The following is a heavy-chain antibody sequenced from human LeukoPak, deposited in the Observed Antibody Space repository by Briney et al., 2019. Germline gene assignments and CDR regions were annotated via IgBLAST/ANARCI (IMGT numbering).Heavy chain of an antibody. Sequence: PGGSLRLSCAASGFAFSTYSMNWFRQAPGKGLEWVSSITSISSYIKYSDSVRGRFTISRDNAKNSLYLQMNSLRAEDTAVYYCARVKAGATVENFYYYYMDVWGKGTTVTVSS. V-gene: IGHV3-21*01. D-gene: IGHD1/OR15-1a*01. CDR2: ITSISSYI. CDR3: ARVKAGATVENFYYYYMDV. J-gene: IGHJ6*03. CDR1: GFAFSTYS.